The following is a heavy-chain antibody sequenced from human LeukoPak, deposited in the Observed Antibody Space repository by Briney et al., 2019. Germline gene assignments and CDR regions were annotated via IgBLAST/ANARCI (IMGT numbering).Heavy chain of an antibody. CDR2: INPNSGGT. J-gene: IGHJ3*02. D-gene: IGHD1-26*01. CDR1: GYTFTGYY. CDR3: ASPESDGSYYDAFDI. Sequence: ASVKVSCKASGYTFTGYYMHWVRQAPGQGLEWMGRINPNSGGTNYAQKFQGRVTMTRDTSISTAYMELSRLRSDDTAVYYCASPESDGSYYDAFDIWGQGTMVTVSS. V-gene: IGHV1-2*06.